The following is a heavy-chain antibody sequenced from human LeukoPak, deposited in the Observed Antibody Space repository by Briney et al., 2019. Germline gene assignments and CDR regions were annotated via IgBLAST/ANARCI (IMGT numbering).Heavy chain of an antibody. D-gene: IGHD6-19*01. CDR3: ASPVAVAGTSFDY. Sequence: PGGSLRLSCAASGFIFSSSAMSWVRQAPGKGLEWVSVISGSGDNTYYADSVKGRFTISRDNSKNTLYLQMNSLRAEDTAVYYCASPVAVAGTSFDYWGQGTLVTVSS. CDR2: ISGSGDNT. V-gene: IGHV3-23*01. J-gene: IGHJ4*02. CDR1: GFIFSSSA.